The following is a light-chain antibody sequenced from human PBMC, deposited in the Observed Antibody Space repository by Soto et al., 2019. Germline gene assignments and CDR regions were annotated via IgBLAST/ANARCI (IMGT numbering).Light chain of an antibody. CDR3: QQRSNWPPIT. CDR2: GAS. Sequence: EIVMAQSPGTLSVSPAERSTLSCRASQSVSSNLAWYQQKPGQAPRLLIYGASTRATGIPDRFSGSGSGTEFTLTISNLQSEDFAVYYCQQRSNWPPITFGQGTRLEIK. CDR1: QSVSSN. J-gene: IGKJ5*01. V-gene: IGKV3D-15*01.